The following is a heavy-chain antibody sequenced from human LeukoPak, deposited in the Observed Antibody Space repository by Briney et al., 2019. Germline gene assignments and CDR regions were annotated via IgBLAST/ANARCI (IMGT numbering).Heavy chain of an antibody. CDR3: AREKLYGDYSFDP. CDR2: TRNKANSYTT. V-gene: IGHV3-72*01. D-gene: IGHD4-17*01. J-gene: IGHJ5*02. Sequence: GGSLRLSCAASGFTFSDHYMAWVRQAPGKGLEWVGRTRNKANSYTTEYAASVKGRFTISRDDSKNSLYLQMNSLKTEDTAVYYCAREKLYGDYSFDPWGQGTLVTVSS. CDR1: GFTFSDHY.